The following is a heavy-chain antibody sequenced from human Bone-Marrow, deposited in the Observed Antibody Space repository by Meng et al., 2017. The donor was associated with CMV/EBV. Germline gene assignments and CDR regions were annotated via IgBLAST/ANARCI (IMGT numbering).Heavy chain of an antibody. CDR3: ARGVGMVLLWFGGPDWFDP. Sequence: GESLKISCAASGFTFSSYSMNWVRQAPGKGLEWVSSISSSSSYIYYADSVKGRFTISRDNAKNSLYLQMNSLRAEDTAVYYCARGVGMVLLWFGGPDWFDPWGQGTLVTVSS. CDR2: ISSSSSYI. J-gene: IGHJ5*02. V-gene: IGHV3-21*04. CDR1: GFTFSSYS. D-gene: IGHD3-10*01.